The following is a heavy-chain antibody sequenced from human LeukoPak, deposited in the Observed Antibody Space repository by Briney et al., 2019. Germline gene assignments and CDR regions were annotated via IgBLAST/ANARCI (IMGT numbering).Heavy chain of an antibody. Sequence: GESLKISCKGSGYSFTNYWIGWVRQMPGKGLEWMGIIYPGDSDTTYSPSFQGQVTISAISTAYLQWSSLKASDTAMYYCARRRDGYNYVGTDYWGQGTLVTVSS. CDR2: IYPGDSDT. CDR1: GYSFTNYW. V-gene: IGHV5-51*01. J-gene: IGHJ4*02. CDR3: ARRRDGYNYVGTDY. D-gene: IGHD5-24*01.